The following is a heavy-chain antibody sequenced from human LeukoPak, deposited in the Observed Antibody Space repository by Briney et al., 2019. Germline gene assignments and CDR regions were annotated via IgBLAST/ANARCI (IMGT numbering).Heavy chain of an antibody. CDR1: GFSFSSYW. CDR2: IKQGGSDK. D-gene: IGHD3-10*01. CDR3: ARDFGNFDY. V-gene: IGHV3-7*01. J-gene: IGHJ4*02. Sequence: HPGGSLRLSCAASGFSFSSYWMSWVRQASGKGLEWVANIKQGGSDKYSVDSVKGRFTISRDNAKNSLYLQMNSLRAEDTAVYYCARDFGNFDYWGQGTLVTVSS.